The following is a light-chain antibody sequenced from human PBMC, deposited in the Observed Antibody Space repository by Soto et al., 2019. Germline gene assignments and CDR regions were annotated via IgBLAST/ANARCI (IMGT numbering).Light chain of an antibody. CDR3: QQYNNWPPVWT. V-gene: IGKV3-15*01. Sequence: EIVMTQSPATLSVSPGERATLSCRASQSVSSNLAWYQQKPGQAPWLLIYGASTRATGIPARFSGSGSGTEFTLTISSLQSEDFAVYYCQQYNNWPPVWTFGQGTKVEIK. CDR2: GAS. J-gene: IGKJ1*01. CDR1: QSVSSN.